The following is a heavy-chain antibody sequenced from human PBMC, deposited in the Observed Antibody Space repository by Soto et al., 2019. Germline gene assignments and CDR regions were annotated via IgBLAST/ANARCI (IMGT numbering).Heavy chain of an antibody. V-gene: IGHV3-30*18. CDR1: GFTFSSYG. CDR2: ISYDGNNK. J-gene: IGHJ5*02. D-gene: IGHD1-26*01. Sequence: QVQLVESGGGVVQPGRSLRLSCAASGFTFSSYGMHWVRQAPGKGLEWVAVISYDGNNKYYADSVKGRFTISRDNSKNTLYLQMNSLRAEDTAVYYCAKAVGATTDWFDPWGQGTLVTVSS. CDR3: AKAVGATTDWFDP.